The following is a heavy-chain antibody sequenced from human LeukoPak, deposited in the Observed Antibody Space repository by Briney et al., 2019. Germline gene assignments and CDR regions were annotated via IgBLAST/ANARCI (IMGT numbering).Heavy chain of an antibody. CDR3: ARGGKYSFDY. CDR1: GDSVSSNSAA. V-gene: IGHV6-1*01. CDR2: TYHRSKWYN. J-gene: IGHJ4*02. Sequence: SQILSLTCAISGDSVSSNSAAWHWIRQSPSRGLEWLGSTYHRSKWYNDYALSVIGRISVNPYTPKNEFSLQLNSVTPEDTAVYYCARGGKYSFDYWGQGTLVTVSS. D-gene: IGHD1-26*01.